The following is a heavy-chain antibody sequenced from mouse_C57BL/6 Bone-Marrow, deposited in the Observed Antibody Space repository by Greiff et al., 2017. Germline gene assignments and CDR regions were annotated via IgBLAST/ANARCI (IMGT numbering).Heavy chain of an antibody. CDR3: VRAPYVEGGMDY. D-gene: IGHD1-1*01. V-gene: IGHV1-19*01. CDR1: GYSFTVYY. J-gene: IGHJ4*01. CDR2: INPYNGAS. Sequence: EVQLQQSGPELVKPGASVKISCKASGYSFTVYYIHWVKQSHVKSLEWIGRINPYNGASSYNQNFKVKASLTVDKSSSTAYMELNSLTSGDSAVFYCVRAPYVEGGMDYWGQGTSVTGSS.